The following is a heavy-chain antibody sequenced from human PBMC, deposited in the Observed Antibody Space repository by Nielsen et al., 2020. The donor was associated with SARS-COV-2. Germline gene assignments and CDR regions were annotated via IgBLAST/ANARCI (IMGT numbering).Heavy chain of an antibody. J-gene: IGHJ4*02. CDR2: IWYDGGKK. V-gene: IGHV3-33*01. D-gene: IGHD3-3*01. Sequence: GESLKISCAASGFIFVAYGMHWVRQAPGKGLEWVEAIWYDGGKKYYADSVKGRFTISRDNLQMNSLRADDTAVYYCARGGSYDFWGGADYWGQGTLVTVSS. CDR1: GFIFVAYG. CDR3: ARGGSYDFWGGADY.